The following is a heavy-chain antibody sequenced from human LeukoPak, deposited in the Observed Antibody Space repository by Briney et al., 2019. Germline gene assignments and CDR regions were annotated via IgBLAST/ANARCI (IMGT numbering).Heavy chain of an antibody. D-gene: IGHD2-21*02. CDR2: INPNSGGT. CDR1: GYTFTGYY. J-gene: IGHJ4*02. Sequence: ASVKVSCKASGYTFTGYYMHWVRQAPGQGLEWMGWINPNSGGTNYAQKFQGRVTMTRDKSISTAYLQWSSLKASDTAMYYCARRRVVTAPTDYYFDYWGQGTLVTVSS. V-gene: IGHV1-2*02. CDR3: ARRRVVTAPTDYYFDY.